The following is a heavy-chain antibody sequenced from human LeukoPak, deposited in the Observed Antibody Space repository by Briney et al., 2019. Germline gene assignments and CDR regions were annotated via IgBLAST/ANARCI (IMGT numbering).Heavy chain of an antibody. V-gene: IGHV3-53*01. J-gene: IGHJ4*02. D-gene: IGHD7-27*01. CDR3: ARRPPTNWGLDY. Sequence: QAGGSLRLSCAASGFTVSSNYMSWVRQAPGKGLEWVSVIYSGGSTYYADSVKGRFTISRGNSKNTLYLQMNSLRAEDTAVYYCARRPPTNWGLDYWGQGTLVTVSS. CDR1: GFTVSSNY. CDR2: IYSGGST.